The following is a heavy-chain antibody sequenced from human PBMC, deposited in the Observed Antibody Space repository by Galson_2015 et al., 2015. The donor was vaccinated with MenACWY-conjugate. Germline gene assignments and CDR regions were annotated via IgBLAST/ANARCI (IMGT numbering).Heavy chain of an antibody. D-gene: IGHD3-3*01. V-gene: IGHV5-51*01. J-gene: IGHJ4*02. CDR1: GYSFNSYW. CDR3: ARSTGSGYYTEDY. Sequence: QSGAEVTKPGDSLTISCTGSGYSFNSYWIGWVSQMPGKGLEWMEVIYPGDSDTRYSPSFQGQVTISADKSISTAYLQWSSLKASDTAMYYCARSTGSGYYTEDYWGQGTLVTVSS. CDR2: IYPGDSDT.